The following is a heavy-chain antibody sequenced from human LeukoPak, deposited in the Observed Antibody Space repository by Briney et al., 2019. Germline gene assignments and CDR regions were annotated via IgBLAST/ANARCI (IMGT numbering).Heavy chain of an antibody. D-gene: IGHD6-13*01. V-gene: IGHV4-59*11. CDR1: GGSITSHY. CDR2: IYYSGST. CDR3: ARTLAAATYYFDY. Sequence: SETLSLTCTVSGGSITSHYWSWIRQPPGKGLEWIGYIYYSGSTNYTPSLKSRVTMSVDTSGNQFSLKLSSVIAADTAMYYCARTLAAATYYFDYWGQGTLVSVSS. J-gene: IGHJ4*02.